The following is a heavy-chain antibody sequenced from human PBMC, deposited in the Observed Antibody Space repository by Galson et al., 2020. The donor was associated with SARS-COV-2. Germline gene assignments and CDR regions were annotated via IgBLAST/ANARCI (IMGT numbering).Heavy chain of an antibody. CDR3: ARHTKSYDSSGSPSYYYYYYYMDV. Sequence: HGESLKISCKGSGYSFTSYWIGWVRQMPGKGPEWMGIIYPGDSDTRYSPSFQGQVTISADKSISTAYLQWSSLKASDTAMYYCARHTKSYDSSGSPSYYYYYYYMDVWGKGTTVTVSS. V-gene: IGHV5-51*01. J-gene: IGHJ6*03. CDR2: IYPGDSDT. CDR1: GYSFTSYW. D-gene: IGHD3-22*01.